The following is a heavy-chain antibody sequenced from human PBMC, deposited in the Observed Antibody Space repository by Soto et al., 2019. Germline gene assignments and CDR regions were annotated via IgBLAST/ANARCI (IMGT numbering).Heavy chain of an antibody. CDR3: ARAYTYYYDSSGYYWFDP. J-gene: IGHJ5*02. CDR1: GYTFTSYG. D-gene: IGHD3-22*01. CDR2: ISAYNGNT. Sequence: ASVKVSCKASGYTFTSYGISWVRQAPGHGLEWMGWISAYNGNTNYAQKLQGRVTMTTDTSTSTAYMELRSLRSDDTAVYYCARAYTYYYDSSGYYWFDPWGQGTLVTVSS. V-gene: IGHV1-18*04.